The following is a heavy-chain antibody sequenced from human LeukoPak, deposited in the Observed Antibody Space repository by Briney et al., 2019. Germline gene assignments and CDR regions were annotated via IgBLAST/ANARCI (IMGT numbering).Heavy chain of an antibody. Sequence: PGGSLRLSCAASGFTFSTYAMVWVRQAPGKGLEWVSAISGSSETSYYADSVKGRLTISRDNSKNTLFLHMTSLRAEDTAIYYCAMDRGFWGQGTLVTVSS. V-gene: IGHV3-23*01. CDR2: ISGSSETS. CDR1: GFTFSTYA. J-gene: IGHJ4*02. D-gene: IGHD1-26*01. CDR3: AMDRGF.